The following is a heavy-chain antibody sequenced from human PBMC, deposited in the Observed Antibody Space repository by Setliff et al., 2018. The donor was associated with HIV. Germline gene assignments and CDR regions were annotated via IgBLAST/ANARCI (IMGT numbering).Heavy chain of an antibody. CDR3: ARSRGPWDSSHEPGSSWFDY. CDR2: IYYSGST. V-gene: IGHV4-59*08. Sequence: SETLSLTCTVSGGSISSYYWSWIRQPPGKGLEWIGYIYYSGSTNYNPSLESRVTISVDTSKNQFSLKLRSVTAADTAVYYCARSRGPWDSSHEPGSSWFDYWGQGTLVTVSS. D-gene: IGHD6-13*01. J-gene: IGHJ4*02. CDR1: GGSISSYY.